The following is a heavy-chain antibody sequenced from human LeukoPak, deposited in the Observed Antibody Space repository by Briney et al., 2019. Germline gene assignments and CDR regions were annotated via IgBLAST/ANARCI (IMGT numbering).Heavy chain of an antibody. D-gene: IGHD3-22*01. Sequence: GASVKVSCKASGYRFTNYGISWVRQAPGQGLEWMGRIIPILGIANYAQKFQGRVTITADKSTSTAYMELSSLRSEDTAVYYCASTTDDSSGYHNNWFDPWGQGTLVTVSS. CDR2: IIPILGIA. V-gene: IGHV1-69*04. CDR3: ASTTDDSSGYHNNWFDP. J-gene: IGHJ5*02. CDR1: GYRFTNYG.